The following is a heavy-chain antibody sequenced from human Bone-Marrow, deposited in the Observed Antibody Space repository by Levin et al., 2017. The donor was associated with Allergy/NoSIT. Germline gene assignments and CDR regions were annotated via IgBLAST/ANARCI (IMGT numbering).Heavy chain of an antibody. J-gene: IGHJ4*02. CDR1: GGTFSSYA. D-gene: IGHD3-9*01. CDR3: ASRTYYDILTGYLY. CDR2: IIPIFGTA. V-gene: IGHV1-69*13. Sequence: TVKVSCKASGGTFSSYAISWVRQAPGQGLEWMGGIIPIFGTANYAQKFQGRVTITADESTSTAYMELSSLRSEDTAVYYCASRTYYDILTGYLYWGQGTLVTVSS.